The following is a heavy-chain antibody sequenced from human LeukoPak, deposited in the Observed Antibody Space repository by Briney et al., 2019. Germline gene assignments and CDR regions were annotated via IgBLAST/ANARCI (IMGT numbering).Heavy chain of an antibody. CDR2: ISSNGGST. CDR1: GFTFSNYG. D-gene: IGHD2/OR15-2a*01. J-gene: IGHJ6*02. V-gene: IGHV3-64*04. CDR3: ARDSRISRNYYYGMDV. Sequence: GGSLRLSCSASGFTFSNYGIHWVRQAPGKGLEYVSGISSNGGSTYYAGSVKGRFTISRENSQNTLYLQMNSLRAEDTAVYYCARDSRISRNYYYGMDVWGQGTTVTVSS.